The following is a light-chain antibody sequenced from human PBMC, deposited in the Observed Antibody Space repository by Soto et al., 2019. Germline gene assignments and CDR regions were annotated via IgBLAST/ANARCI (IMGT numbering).Light chain of an antibody. CDR1: QGISSY. CDR3: QQLNNYPRT. V-gene: IGKV1-9*01. Sequence: DIQLTQSPSFLSASVGDRVTITCRASQGISSYLAWSQQKPGKAPKLLIYAASTLQSGVPSRFSGSASGTDFTLTISSLQPEDFATYYCQQLNNYPRTFGQGTKVEIK. CDR2: AAS. J-gene: IGKJ1*01.